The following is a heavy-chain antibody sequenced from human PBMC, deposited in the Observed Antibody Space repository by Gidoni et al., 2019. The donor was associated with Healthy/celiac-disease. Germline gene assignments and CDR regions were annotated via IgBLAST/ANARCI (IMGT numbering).Heavy chain of an antibody. CDR2: IIPILGIA. D-gene: IGHD1-1*01. Sequence: QVQLVQSGAEVKKPGSSVKVSCKASGVTFSSYTISWVRQAPGQGLEWMGRIIPILGIANDAQKFQGRVTITADKSTSTAYMELSSLRSEDTAVYYCARGLYNWNDADLLFDYWGQGTLVTVSS. CDR1: GVTFSSYT. CDR3: ARGLYNWNDADLLFDY. V-gene: IGHV1-69*02. J-gene: IGHJ4*02.